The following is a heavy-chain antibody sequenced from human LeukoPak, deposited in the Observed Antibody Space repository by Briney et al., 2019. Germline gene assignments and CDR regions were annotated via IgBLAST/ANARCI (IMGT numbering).Heavy chain of an antibody. V-gene: IGHV1-2*02. Sequence: ASVKVSCKASGYTFTGYYMHWVRQAPGQGLEWMGWINPNSGGTNYAQKFQGRVTMTRDTSISTAYMELSRLRSDDTAVYYCARDMVRGVTSNWFDPWGQGTLVTVSS. D-gene: IGHD3-10*01. CDR2: INPNSGGT. CDR1: GYTFTGYY. J-gene: IGHJ5*02. CDR3: ARDMVRGVTSNWFDP.